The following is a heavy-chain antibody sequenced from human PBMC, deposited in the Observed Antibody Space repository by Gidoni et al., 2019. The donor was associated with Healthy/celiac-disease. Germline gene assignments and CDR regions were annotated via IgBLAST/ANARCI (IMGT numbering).Heavy chain of an antibody. V-gene: IGHV3-7*01. CDR3: ARRMVIAARRREGYGMDV. CDR1: GFTVSSYG. D-gene: IGHD6-6*01. Sequence: EVQLVEAGGGVVQPGGSLRLSCAASGFTVSSYGMRWVRLAPGKGLEWVATIKPAGSEKYYVASVKGRFTISRDNATNSLYLQMNSLRAEDTAVYYCARRMVIAARRREGYGMDVWGQGPTVTVSS. CDR2: IKPAGSEK. J-gene: IGHJ6*02.